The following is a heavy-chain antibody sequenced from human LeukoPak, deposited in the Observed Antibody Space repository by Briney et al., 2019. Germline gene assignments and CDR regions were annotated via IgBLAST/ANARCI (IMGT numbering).Heavy chain of an antibody. CDR1: GGSISSGGYY. CDR2: IYYSGST. Sequence: PSETLSLTCTVSGGSISSGGYYWSWVRQHPGKGLEWIGYIYYSGSTYYNPSLKSRVTISVDTSKNQFSLKLSSVTAADTAVYYCARVLVRGVMFDYWAREPWSPSPQ. V-gene: IGHV4-31*03. D-gene: IGHD3-10*01. J-gene: IGHJ4*02. CDR3: ARVLVRGVMFDY.